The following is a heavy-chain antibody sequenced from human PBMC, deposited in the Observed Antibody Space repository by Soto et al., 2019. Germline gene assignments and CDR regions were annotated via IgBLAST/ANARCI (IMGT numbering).Heavy chain of an antibody. Sequence: QVQLVQSGAEVKKPGASVKVSCKASGYTFTSYGISWVRQASGQGLEWMGWISAYNGNTKYAQKLQGRVTMTTDTSTSTAYQELRSLRSDATAGYYRARNEANKWNDGGWFDPWGQGTLVTVSS. J-gene: IGHJ5*02. CDR3: ARNEANKWNDGGWFDP. V-gene: IGHV1-18*01. D-gene: IGHD1-1*01. CDR1: GYTFTSYG. CDR2: ISAYNGNT.